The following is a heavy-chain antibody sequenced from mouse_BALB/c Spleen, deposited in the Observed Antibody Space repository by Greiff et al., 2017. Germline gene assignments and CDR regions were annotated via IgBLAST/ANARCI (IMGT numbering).Heavy chain of an antibody. J-gene: IGHJ1*01. CDR2: IRLKSNNYAT. D-gene: IGHD2-14*01. CDR1: GFTFSNYW. CDR3: TRRGYRYDEGYFDV. Sequence: EVKLVESGGGLVQPGGSMKLSCVASGFTFSNYWMNWVRQSPEKGLEWVAEIRLKSNNYATHYAESVKGRFTISRDDSKSSVYLQMNNLRAEDTGIYYCTRRGYRYDEGYFDVWGAGTTVTVSS. V-gene: IGHV6-6*02.